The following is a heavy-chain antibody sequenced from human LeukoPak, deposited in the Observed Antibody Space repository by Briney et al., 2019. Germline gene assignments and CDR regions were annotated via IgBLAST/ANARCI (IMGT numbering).Heavy chain of an antibody. V-gene: IGHV6-1*01. CDR1: GDSVSSNSAA. J-gene: IGHJ4*02. Sequence: QTLSLTCAISGDSVSSNSAAWNWIRQSPSRGLEWLGRTYYRSKWYTYYAVSVKSRISINRDTSKNQISLQLNSVTPEDTAVYYCARSTGPIDYWGQGTLVTVSS. CDR3: ARSTGPIDY. CDR2: TYYRSKWYT. D-gene: IGHD1-1*01.